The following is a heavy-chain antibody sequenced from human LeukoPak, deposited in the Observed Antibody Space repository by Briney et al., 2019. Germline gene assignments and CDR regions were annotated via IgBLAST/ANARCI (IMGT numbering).Heavy chain of an antibody. D-gene: IGHD3-16*02. CDR1: GFTFSSYG. J-gene: IGHJ4*02. CDR2: IWYDGSNK. CDR3: AKGDRSIWRPLDY. V-gene: IGHV3-33*06. Sequence: GRSLRLSCAASGFTFSSYGMHWVRQAPGKGLEWVAVIWYDGSNKYYADSVKGRFTISRDNSKNTLYLQMNSLRAEDTAVYYCAKGDRSIWRPLDYWGQGTLVTVSS.